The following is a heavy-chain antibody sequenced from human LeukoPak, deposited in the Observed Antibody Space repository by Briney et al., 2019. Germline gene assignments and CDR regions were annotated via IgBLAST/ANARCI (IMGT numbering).Heavy chain of an antibody. CDR1: GYTFTGYG. CDR3: ARGSLGTHYYDSSGYGD. CDR2: ISAYNGNT. V-gene: IGHV1-18*01. D-gene: IGHD3-22*01. J-gene: IGHJ4*02. Sequence: EASVKVSCKASGYTFTGYGISWVRQAPGQGLEWMGWISAYNGNTNYAQKLQGRVTMTTDTSTSTAYMELRSLRSDDTAVYYCARGSLGTHYYDSSGYGDWGQGTLVTVSS.